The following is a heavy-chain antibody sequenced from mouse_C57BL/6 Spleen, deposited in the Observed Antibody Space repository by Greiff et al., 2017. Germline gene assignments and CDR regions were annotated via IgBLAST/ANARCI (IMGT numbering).Heavy chain of an antibody. V-gene: IGHV5-6*01. CDR3: ARGSSYWYFDV. D-gene: IGHD1-1*01. CDR2: ISSGGSYT. Sequence: EVQLVESGGDLVKPGGSLKLSCAASGFTFSSYGMSWVRQTPDKRLEWVATISSGGSYTYYPDSGKGRFTISRDNAKNTLYLQMSSLKSEDTAMYYCARGSSYWYFDVWGTGTTVTVSS. CDR1: GFTFSSYG. J-gene: IGHJ1*03.